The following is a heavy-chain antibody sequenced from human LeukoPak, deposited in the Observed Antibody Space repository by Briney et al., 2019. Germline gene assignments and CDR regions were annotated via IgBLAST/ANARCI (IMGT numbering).Heavy chain of an antibody. CDR3: AREGVGIFDY. CDR1: EFTFSSYW. J-gene: IGHJ4*02. Sequence: PGGSLRLSCAASEFTFSSYWMSWVRQAPGKGLEWVANIKQDGSEKYYVDSVKGRFTISRDNAKNSLYLQMNSLRAEDTAVYYCAREGVGIFDYWGQGTLVTVSS. D-gene: IGHD2-15*01. V-gene: IGHV3-7*01. CDR2: IKQDGSEK.